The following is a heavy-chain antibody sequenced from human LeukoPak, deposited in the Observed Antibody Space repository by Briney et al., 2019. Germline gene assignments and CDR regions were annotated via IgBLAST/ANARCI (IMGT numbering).Heavy chain of an antibody. V-gene: IGHV4-4*07. CDR2: IYTSGST. Sequence: SETLSLTCTVSGGSTSSYYWSWIRQPAGKGLEWIGRIYTSGSTNYNPSLKSRVTMSVDTSKNQFSLKLRSVTAADTAVYYCARGYNWGSPTRNFYYLDVWGKGTTVTVSS. D-gene: IGHD7-27*01. CDR1: GGSTSSYY. J-gene: IGHJ6*03. CDR3: ARGYNWGSPTRNFYYLDV.